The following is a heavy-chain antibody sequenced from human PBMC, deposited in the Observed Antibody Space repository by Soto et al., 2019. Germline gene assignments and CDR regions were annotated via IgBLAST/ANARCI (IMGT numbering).Heavy chain of an antibody. CDR3: AKLAGAWLWDKYYYYGMDV. Sequence: TGGSLRLSCAASGFTFSSYAMSWVRQAPGKGLEWVSAISGSGGSTYYADSVKGRFTISRDNSKNTLYLQMNSLRAEDTAVYYCAKLAGAWLWDKYYYYGMDVWGQGTTVTVSS. CDR1: GFTFSSYA. V-gene: IGHV3-23*01. J-gene: IGHJ6*02. D-gene: IGHD5-12*01. CDR2: ISGSGGST.